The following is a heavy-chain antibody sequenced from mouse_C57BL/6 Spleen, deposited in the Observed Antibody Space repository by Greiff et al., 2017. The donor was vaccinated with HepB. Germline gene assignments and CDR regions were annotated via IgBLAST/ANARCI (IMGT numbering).Heavy chain of an antibody. J-gene: IGHJ1*03. V-gene: IGHV1-53*01. CDR2: INPSNGGT. Sequence: QVQLQQPGTELVKPGASVKLSCKASGYTFTSYWMHWVKQRPGQGLEWIGNINPSNGGTNYNEKVKSKATLTVDKSSSTAYMQLSSLPSEDSAVYYCARPDGYYPLWYFDVWGTRTTVTVSS. D-gene: IGHD2-3*01. CDR3: ARPDGYYPLWYFDV. CDR1: GYTFTSYW.